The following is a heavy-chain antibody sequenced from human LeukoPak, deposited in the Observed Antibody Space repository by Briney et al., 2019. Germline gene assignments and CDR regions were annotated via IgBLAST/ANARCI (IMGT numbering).Heavy chain of an antibody. J-gene: IGHJ4*02. D-gene: IGHD6-13*01. CDR1: GFTFSSYG. V-gene: IGHV3-30*18. Sequence: GGSLRLSCAASGFTFSSYGMHWVRQAPGKGLEWVAVISYDGSNKYYADSVKGRFTISRDNSKNTLYLQMNSLRAEETAVYYCAKDNAPPLAAAGTGVFDYWGQGTLVTVSS. CDR2: ISYDGSNK. CDR3: AKDNAPPLAAAGTGVFDY.